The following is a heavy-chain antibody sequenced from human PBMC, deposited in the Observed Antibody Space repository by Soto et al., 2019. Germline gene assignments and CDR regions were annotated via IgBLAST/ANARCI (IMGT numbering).Heavy chain of an antibody. CDR1: GYTFSSRG. V-gene: IGHV1-18*01. CDR2: ISPHNAKT. CDR3: VGGAGDYDWDFDL. J-gene: IGHJ2*01. D-gene: IGHD4-17*01. Sequence: QAQLVQSGPEVKEPGASVKVSCKASGYTFSSRGIYWVRQAPGQGLEWMGWISPHNAKTHYAQSLQGRVTLTTDTSTRTAYMDLGSLRSDYTAVYYCVGGAGDYDWDFDLWGRGTPVTVSS.